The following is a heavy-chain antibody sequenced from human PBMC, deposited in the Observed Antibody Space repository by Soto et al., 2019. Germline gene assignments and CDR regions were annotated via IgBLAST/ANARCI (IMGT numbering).Heavy chain of an antibody. CDR2: ISSSSSYI. V-gene: IGHV3-21*01. CDR3: ARDLAAADPFDP. D-gene: IGHD6-25*01. J-gene: IGHJ5*02. Sequence: GGSLRLSCAASGFTFSSYSMNWVRQAPGKGLEWVSSISSSSSYIYYTDSVKGRFTISRDNAKNSLYLQMNSLRAEDTAVYYCARDLAAADPFDPWGQGTLVTVSS. CDR1: GFTFSSYS.